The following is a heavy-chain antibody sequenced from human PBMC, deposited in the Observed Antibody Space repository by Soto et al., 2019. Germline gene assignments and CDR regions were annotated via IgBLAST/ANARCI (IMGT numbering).Heavy chain of an antibody. J-gene: IGHJ4*02. CDR1: GYSFTNYW. CDR2: IDPSDSYT. CDR3: ARLSVTTQDY. Sequence: GESLKISYKGSGYSFTNYWISWVRQVPGEGLEWMGRIDPSDSYTNYSPSFQGHVTISIDKFISTAYLQLSSLKASDTAMYYCARLSVTTQDYWGQGTLVTVSS. D-gene: IGHD4-17*01. V-gene: IGHV5-10-1*01.